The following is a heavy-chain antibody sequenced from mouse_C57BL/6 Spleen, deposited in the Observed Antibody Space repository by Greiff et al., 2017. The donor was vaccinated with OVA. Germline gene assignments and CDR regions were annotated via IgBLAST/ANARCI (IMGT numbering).Heavy chain of an antibody. D-gene: IGHD2-3*01. CDR3: ASDGYYYAMDY. J-gene: IGHJ4*01. V-gene: IGHV1-62-2*01. CDR2: FYPGSGSI. CDR1: GYTFTEYT. Sequence: QVQLKESGAELVKPGASVKLSCKASGYTFTEYTIHWVKQRSGQGLEWIGWFYPGSGSIKYNEKFKDKATLTADKSSSTAYMQLSSLTSEDSAVYYCASDGYYYAMDYWGQGTSVTVSS.